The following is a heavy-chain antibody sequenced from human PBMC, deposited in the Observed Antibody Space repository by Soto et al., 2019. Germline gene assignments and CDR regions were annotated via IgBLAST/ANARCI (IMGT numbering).Heavy chain of an antibody. CDR1: GFTFSSFW. Sequence: GGSLRLSCAASGFTFSSFWMNWVRQAPGKGLEWVANINQDGSETYHADSVMGRFTISRDNAKNSLYLQMNSLRVEDTAVYYCARDPFHDSKRLFAYRGQGVLVTVSA. CDR3: ARDPFHDSKRLFAY. CDR2: INQDGSET. V-gene: IGHV3-7*01. D-gene: IGHD3-22*01. J-gene: IGHJ4*02.